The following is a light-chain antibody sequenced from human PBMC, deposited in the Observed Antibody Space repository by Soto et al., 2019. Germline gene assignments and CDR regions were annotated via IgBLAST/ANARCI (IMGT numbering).Light chain of an antibody. CDR2: DAS. CDR1: QGISSA. V-gene: IGKV1-13*02. CDR3: QQFNSYPRT. Sequence: AIQLTQSPSSLSASVGDIVTITCRASQGISSALAWYQQKPGQAPKLLIYDASSLESGVPSRFSGSGSGTDFTLTISSLQPEDFATYYCQQFNSYPRTFSPGTKVDIK. J-gene: IGKJ3*01.